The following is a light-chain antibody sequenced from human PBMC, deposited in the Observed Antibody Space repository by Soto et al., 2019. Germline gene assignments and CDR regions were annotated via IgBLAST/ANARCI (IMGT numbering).Light chain of an antibody. Sequence: AIQMTQSPSSLSVSVGDRVTITCRASQDIRNDLGWYQQKPGKAPKLLIYGTSNLQSGVPSRFSGRGSGTEFTLTISSLQPDDFATYYCQQYMSYSFGQGTKVDIK. J-gene: IGKJ1*01. CDR3: QQYMSYS. CDR1: QDIRND. V-gene: IGKV1-6*01. CDR2: GTS.